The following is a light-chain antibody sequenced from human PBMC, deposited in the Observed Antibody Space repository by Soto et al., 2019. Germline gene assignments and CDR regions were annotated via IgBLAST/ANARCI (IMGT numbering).Light chain of an antibody. CDR2: EAT. CDR1: TSVVVTYDL. Sequence: QSALTQPASVSGSPGQSITISCTGTTSVVVTYDLVSWYQKHPGKAPRLLIYEATKRPSGISNRFSGSKSGNTASLTISRLQSDDEADYYCASFAGSGVVHVIFGGGTKLTVL. CDR3: ASFAGSGVVHVI. J-gene: IGLJ2*01. V-gene: IGLV2-23*01.